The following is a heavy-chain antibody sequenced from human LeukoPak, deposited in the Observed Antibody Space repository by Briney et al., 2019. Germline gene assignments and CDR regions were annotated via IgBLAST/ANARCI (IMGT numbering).Heavy chain of an antibody. CDR1: GGTFSSYA. J-gene: IGHJ3*02. D-gene: IGHD6-13*01. CDR2: IIPIFGTA. CDR3: ARGQQLASPSDAFDI. Sequence: ASVKVSCKASGGTFSSYATSWVRQAPGQGLEWMGGIIPIFGTANYAQKFQGRVTITADKSTSTAYMELSSLRSEDTAVYYCARGQQLASPSDAFDIWGQGTMVTVSS. V-gene: IGHV1-69*06.